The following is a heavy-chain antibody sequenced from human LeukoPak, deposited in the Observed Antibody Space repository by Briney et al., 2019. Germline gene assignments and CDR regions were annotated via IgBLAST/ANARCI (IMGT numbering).Heavy chain of an antibody. J-gene: IGHJ4*02. V-gene: IGHV3-30*04. CDR3: AKVGIAARPKNYFDY. CDR1: GFTFSRYA. Sequence: QPGRSLRLSCAASGFTFSRYAMHWVRQAPGKGLEWVAVISYDGSNTYYADSVKGRFTISRDNSRNTLYLQMNSLRAEDTAVYYCAKVGIAARPKNYFDYWGQGTLVTVSS. D-gene: IGHD6-6*01. CDR2: ISYDGSNT.